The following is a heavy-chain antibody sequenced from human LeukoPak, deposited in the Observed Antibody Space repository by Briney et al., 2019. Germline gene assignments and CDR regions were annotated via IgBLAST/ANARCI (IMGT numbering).Heavy chain of an antibody. J-gene: IGHJ4*02. V-gene: IGHV4-59*01. CDR2: IYYSGST. CDR3: ARGPVADPFDY. CDR1: GGSISSYY. D-gene: IGHD6-19*01. Sequence: PSETLSLTCTVSGGSISSYYWSWIRQPPGKGLEWIGYIYYSGSTNYNPSLKSRVTISVDTSKNQFSLKLSSVTAADMAVYYCARGPVADPFDYWGQGTLVTVSS.